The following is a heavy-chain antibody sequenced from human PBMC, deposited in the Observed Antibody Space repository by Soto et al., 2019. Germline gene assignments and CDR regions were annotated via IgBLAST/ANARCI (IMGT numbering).Heavy chain of an antibody. J-gene: IGHJ4*02. D-gene: IGHD3-10*01. Sequence: SETLSLTCAVSSGSISSSNWWSWVRQPPGKGLEWIGEINHSGSTNYNPSLKSRVTISVDTSKNQFSLKLSSVTAADTAVYYCARKLESYGFFDYWGQGTLVTVSS. CDR1: SGSISSSNW. CDR2: INHSGST. CDR3: ARKLESYGFFDY. V-gene: IGHV4-4*02.